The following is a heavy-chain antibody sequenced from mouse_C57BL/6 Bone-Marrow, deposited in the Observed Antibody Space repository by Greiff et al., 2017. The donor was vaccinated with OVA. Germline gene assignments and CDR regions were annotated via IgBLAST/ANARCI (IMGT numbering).Heavy chain of an antibody. V-gene: IGHV5-6*01. D-gene: IGHD3-3*01. CDR2: ISSGGSYT. CDR1: GFTFSSYG. J-gene: IGHJ2*01. CDR3: ARHGLGLYYFEY. Sequence: EVKLVESGGDLVKPGGSLKLSCAASGFTFSSYGMSWVRQTPDKRLEWVATISSGGSYTYYPDSVKGRFTISRDNAKNTLYLQMSSLKSEDTAMDYCARHGLGLYYFEYWGQGTTLTVSS.